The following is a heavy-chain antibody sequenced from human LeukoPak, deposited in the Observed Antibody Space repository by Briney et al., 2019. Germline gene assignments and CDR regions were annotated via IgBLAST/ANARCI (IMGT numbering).Heavy chain of an antibody. CDR1: GGSISSGGYY. Sequence: SETLSLTCTVSGGSISSGGYYWSWIRQHPGKGLEWIGYIYYSGSTYYNPSLKSRVTISVDTSKNQFSLKLSSVTAADTAVYYCARGAEGGYGSGSYYIGNWFDPWGQGTLVTVSS. D-gene: IGHD3-10*01. J-gene: IGHJ5*02. CDR3: ARGAEGGYGSGSYYIGNWFDP. V-gene: IGHV4-31*03. CDR2: IYYSGST.